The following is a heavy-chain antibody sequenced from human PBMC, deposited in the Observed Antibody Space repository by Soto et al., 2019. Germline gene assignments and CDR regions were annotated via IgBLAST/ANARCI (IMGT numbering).Heavy chain of an antibody. Sequence: PSETLSLTCAVSGGSISSSNWWSWVRQPPGKGLEWIGEIYHSGSTNYNPSLKSRVTISVDKSKNQFSLKLSSVTAADTAVYYCASSNYDILNGYYYGMDVWGKGTTVTVSS. CDR1: GGSISSSNW. V-gene: IGHV4-4*02. J-gene: IGHJ6*04. CDR3: ASSNYDILNGYYYGMDV. CDR2: IYHSGST. D-gene: IGHD3-9*01.